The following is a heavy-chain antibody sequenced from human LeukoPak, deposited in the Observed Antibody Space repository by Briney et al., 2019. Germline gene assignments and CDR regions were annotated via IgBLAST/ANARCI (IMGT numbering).Heavy chain of an antibody. J-gene: IGHJ3*02. V-gene: IGHV4-59*01. CDR1: GGSISSYY. CDR2: IYYSGST. D-gene: IGHD6-19*01. CDR3: ARSIAVAGNPDI. Sequence: SETLSLTCTVSGGSISSYYWSWIRQPPGKGLEWIGHIYYSGSTNYNPSLKSRVTISVDTSKNQFSLKLSSVTAADTAVYYCARSIAVAGNPDIWGQGTMVTVSS.